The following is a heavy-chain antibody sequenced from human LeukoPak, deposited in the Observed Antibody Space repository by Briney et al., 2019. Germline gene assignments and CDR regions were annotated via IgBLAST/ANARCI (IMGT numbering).Heavy chain of an antibody. CDR1: GGSFSGYY. D-gene: IGHD3-9*01. V-gene: IGHV4-34*01. CDR2: INHSGST. J-gene: IGHJ4*02. CDR3: ARKILTGATFDY. Sequence: SETLSLTCAVYGGSFSGYYWSWIRQPPGKGLEWIGEINHSGSTNYNPSLKSRVTISVDTSKNQFSLKLSSVTAADTAVYYCARKILTGATFDYWGQGTLVTVSS.